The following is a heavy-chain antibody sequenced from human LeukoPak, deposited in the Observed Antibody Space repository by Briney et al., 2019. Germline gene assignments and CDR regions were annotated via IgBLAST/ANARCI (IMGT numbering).Heavy chain of an antibody. J-gene: IGHJ4*02. CDR2: IRSDGGNK. CDR1: GFTFSSYG. CDR3: AKSDYAEGGIEY. V-gene: IGHV3-30*02. D-gene: IGHD4-17*01. Sequence: GGSLRLSCAASGFTFSSYGMHWVRQAPGKGLEWVAFIRSDGGNKYYADSVKGRFPISRDNSKNTLYLQMNSLKPEDTAMYYCAKSDYAEGGIEYWGQGTLVTVSS.